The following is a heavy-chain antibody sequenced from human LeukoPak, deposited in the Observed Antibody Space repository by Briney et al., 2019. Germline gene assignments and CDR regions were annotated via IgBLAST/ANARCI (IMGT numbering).Heavy chain of an antibody. D-gene: IGHD3-22*01. Sequence: PGGSLRLSCAASAFTFSSYGMHWVRQAPGKGLEWVAFIRYDRSIKYYADSVKGRFTISRDDSRNTLFVQMNSLRTEDTAVYYCAMGGVWFDSSGHYRIDHWGQGTLVTVSS. V-gene: IGHV3-30*02. J-gene: IGHJ4*02. CDR3: AMGGVWFDSSGHYRIDH. CDR1: AFTFSSYG. CDR2: IRYDRSIK.